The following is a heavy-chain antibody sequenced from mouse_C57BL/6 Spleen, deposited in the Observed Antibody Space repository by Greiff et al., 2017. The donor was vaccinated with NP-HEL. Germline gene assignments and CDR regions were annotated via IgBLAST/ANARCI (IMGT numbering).Heavy chain of an antibody. CDR2: IDPSDSYT. J-gene: IGHJ2*01. D-gene: IGHD3-2*02. Sequence: VQLQQPGAELVRPGTSVTLSCKASGYTFTSYWMHWVKQRPGQGLEWIGVIDPSDSYTNYNQKFKGKATLTVDTSSSTAYMQLSSLTSEDSAVYYCARGGQLRLRDYFDYWGQGTTLTVSS. CDR3: ARGGQLRLRDYFDY. CDR1: GYTFTSYW. V-gene: IGHV1-59*01.